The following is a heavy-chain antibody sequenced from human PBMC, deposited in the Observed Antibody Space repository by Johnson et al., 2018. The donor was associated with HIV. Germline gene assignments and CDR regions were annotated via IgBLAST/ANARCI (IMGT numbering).Heavy chain of an antibody. V-gene: IGHV3-15*01. CDR2: IKRNTDGGTT. Sequence: VQLVESGGGLVKPGGSLRLSCAASGLTFTNAWMNWVRQAPGKGLEWAGRIKRNTDGGTTDYAAPVKGRFTISRDNSKNTLYLQMNSLRAEDTAVYYCAKLRWAWGAAFDVWGQGTMVTVSS. J-gene: IGHJ3*01. CDR3: AKLRWAWGAAFDV. CDR1: GLTFTNAW. D-gene: IGHD4-23*01.